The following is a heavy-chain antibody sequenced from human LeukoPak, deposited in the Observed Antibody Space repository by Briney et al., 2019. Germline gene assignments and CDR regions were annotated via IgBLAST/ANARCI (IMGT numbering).Heavy chain of an antibody. CDR3: AKVDYGDYFDY. Sequence: NPGGSLRLPCAASGFTFSSYAMSWVRQAPGKGLEWVSAISGSGGSTHYADSVKGRFTISRDNSKNTLYLQMNSLRAEDTAVYYCAKVDYGDYFDYWGQGTLVTVSS. J-gene: IGHJ4*02. CDR1: GFTFSSYA. CDR2: ISGSGGST. V-gene: IGHV3-23*01. D-gene: IGHD4-17*01.